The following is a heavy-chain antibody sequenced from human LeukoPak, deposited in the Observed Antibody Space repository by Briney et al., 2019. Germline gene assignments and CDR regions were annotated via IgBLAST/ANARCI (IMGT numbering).Heavy chain of an antibody. CDR3: AIQANGYYFPFDF. D-gene: IGHD2/OR15-2a*01. CDR1: GFTFSSDG. CDR2: ISGSGGVT. V-gene: IGHV3-23*01. Sequence: GGSLRLSCAASGFTFSSDGMSWVRQAPGKGLEWVSSISGSGGVTAYAGSVRGRFTISRDSSKNTLSLQMDSLGAEDTAVYYCAIQANGYYFPFDFWGQGTLVTVSS. J-gene: IGHJ4*02.